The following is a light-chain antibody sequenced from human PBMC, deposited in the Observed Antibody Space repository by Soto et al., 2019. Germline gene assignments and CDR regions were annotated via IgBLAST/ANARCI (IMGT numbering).Light chain of an antibody. V-gene: IGKV3-15*01. CDR1: QNINTY. CDR3: QQYTNWPSWT. Sequence: EKVMTQSPATLSMSPGERATLSCRASQNINTYLARYQQKPGQAPRLLIYGASTRATGIPARFSGSGSGTEFTLTISSLQSEDFAVYYCQQYTNWPSWTFGQGTKVEIK. CDR2: GAS. J-gene: IGKJ1*01.